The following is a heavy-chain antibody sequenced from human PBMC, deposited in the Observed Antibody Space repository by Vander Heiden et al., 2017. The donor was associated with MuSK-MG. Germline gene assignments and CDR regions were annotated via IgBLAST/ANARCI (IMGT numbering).Heavy chain of an antibody. CDR1: WISLTSSGVG. J-gene: IGHJ4*02. CDR3: AHGHRGQGFDD. Sequence: QITLKESGRTLVKPTQTLTLTCTLSWISLTSSGVGVNWIRQPPGKALEWLALSYWNGDRRYRPSLKSRLTITTDTSKNQVVLTMTNMDPVDTATYYCAHGHRGQGFDDGGQGTLVTVSS. D-gene: IGHD3-10*01. CDR2: SYWNGDR. V-gene: IGHV2-5*01.